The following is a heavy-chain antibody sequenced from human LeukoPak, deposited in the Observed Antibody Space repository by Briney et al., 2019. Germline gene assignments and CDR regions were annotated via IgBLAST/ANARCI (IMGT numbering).Heavy chain of an antibody. CDR3: VRGGPSTWS. D-gene: IGHD2-15*01. V-gene: IGHV3-74*01. J-gene: IGHJ5*02. CDR2: INDDGSDT. CDR1: GFTFKLYW. Sequence: PGGSLRLSCAASGFTFKLYWMHWVRQVPGKGPVWVSRINDDGSDTIYADSVRGRFTISRDDAKNTVYLQMNNLRAEDTAVCYCVRGGPSTWSWGQGTLVTVSS.